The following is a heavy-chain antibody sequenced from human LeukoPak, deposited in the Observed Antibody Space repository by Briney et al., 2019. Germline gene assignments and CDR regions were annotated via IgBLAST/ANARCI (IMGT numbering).Heavy chain of an antibody. CDR2: INSSISYI. CDR3: ARGYCSSTSCYQAYYFDY. V-gene: IGHV3-21*01. CDR1: GFPFSSYS. J-gene: IGHJ4*02. Sequence: GSLRISFAASGFPFSSYSMNWARPAPGKGVEWVSFINSSISYIYYADSVKGRFTISRDNAKNSLYLQMNSLRAEDTAVYYCARGYCSSTSCYQAYYFDYWGQGTLVTVSS. D-gene: IGHD2-2*01.